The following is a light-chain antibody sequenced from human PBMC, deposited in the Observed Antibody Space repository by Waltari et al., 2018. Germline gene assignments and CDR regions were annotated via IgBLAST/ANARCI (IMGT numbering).Light chain of an antibody. V-gene: IGLV1-47*01. CDR1: SSNIGSNY. Sequence: QSVLTQPPSASGTPGQRVTISCSGSSSNIGSNYVYWYQQLPGTAPNLLIYRNNQRPAGVPARFSDSKSGTSASLAISGLRAEDEADYYCAAWDDSLSGLVFGGGTKLTVL. J-gene: IGLJ2*01. CDR3: AAWDDSLSGLV. CDR2: RNN.